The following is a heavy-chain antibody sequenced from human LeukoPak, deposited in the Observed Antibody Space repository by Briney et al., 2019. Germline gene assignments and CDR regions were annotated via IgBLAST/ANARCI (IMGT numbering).Heavy chain of an antibody. Sequence: SETLSLTCIVSGASLSTYYGTWIRQAPGKGLEWIGYIFYSGGTNYNSSLKSRVTLSIDTSKNQFSLELTSVTAADTAVYYCARSPTKRVTEDYWGQGTLVTVSS. J-gene: IGHJ4*02. D-gene: IGHD2-8*01. CDR2: IFYSGGT. V-gene: IGHV4-59*01. CDR3: ARSPTKRVTEDY. CDR1: GASLSTYY.